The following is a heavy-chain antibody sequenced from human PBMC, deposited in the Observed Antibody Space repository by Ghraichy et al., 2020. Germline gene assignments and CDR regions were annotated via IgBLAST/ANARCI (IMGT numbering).Heavy chain of an antibody. Sequence: LSLTCTASGFTFSNHWMIWVRQAPGKGLEWVATIKQDGSEKYYVDSVKGRFTISRDNAKNSLYLQMSSLRAEDTALYYCARKYSGTDYWGQGTLVTVSS. V-gene: IGHV3-7*01. CDR3: ARKYSGTDY. CDR1: GFTFSNHW. J-gene: IGHJ4*02. D-gene: IGHD6-19*01. CDR2: IKQDGSEK.